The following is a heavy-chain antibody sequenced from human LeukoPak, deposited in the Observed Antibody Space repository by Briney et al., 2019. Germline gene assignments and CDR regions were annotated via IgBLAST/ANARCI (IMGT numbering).Heavy chain of an antibody. Sequence: GGSLRHSCAASGFTFSSFTMTSVRQAPGKGLEWVSAIGGRGGSTYYADFLEGRLTIARDNSKDMVYLQMNSLKVEDTAIYYCGKEGGAWGQGTKVTVSS. CDR1: GFTFSSFT. J-gene: IGHJ5*02. CDR2: IGGRGGST. D-gene: IGHD3-16*01. CDR3: GKEGGA. V-gene: IGHV3-23*01.